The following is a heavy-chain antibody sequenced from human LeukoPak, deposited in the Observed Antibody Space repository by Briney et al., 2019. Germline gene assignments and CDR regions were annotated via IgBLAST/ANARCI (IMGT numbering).Heavy chain of an antibody. CDR1: GGSISSYY. D-gene: IGHD3-22*01. V-gene: IGHV4-4*07. CDR3: ARARYYYDSSGFQNWFDP. Sequence: PSETLSLTCTVSGGSISSYYWSLIRQPAGKGLEWIGRIYTSGSTNYNPSLKSRVTMSVDTSKNQFSLKLSSVTAADTAVYYCARARYYYDSSGFQNWFDPWGQGTLVTVSS. CDR2: IYTSGST. J-gene: IGHJ5*02.